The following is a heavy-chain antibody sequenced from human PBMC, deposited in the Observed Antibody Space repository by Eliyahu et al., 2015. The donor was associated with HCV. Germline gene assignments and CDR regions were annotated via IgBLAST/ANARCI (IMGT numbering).Heavy chain of an antibody. CDR1: GFTFSNAW. D-gene: IGHD4-11*01. CDR3: TTTPLSNYETPYYYGMDV. Sequence: EVQLVESGGGLVKPGGSLRLSCAASGFTFSNAWMNWVRQAPGKGLEWVGRIKSKTDGGTTDYAAPVKGRFTISRDDSKNTLYLQMNSLKTEDTAVYYCTTTPLSNYETPYYYGMDVWGQGTTVTVSS. CDR2: IKSKTDGGTT. J-gene: IGHJ6*02. V-gene: IGHV3-15*07.